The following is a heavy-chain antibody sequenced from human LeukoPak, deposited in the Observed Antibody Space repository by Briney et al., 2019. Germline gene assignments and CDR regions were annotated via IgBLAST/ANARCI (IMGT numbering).Heavy chain of an antibody. D-gene: IGHD3-10*01. V-gene: IGHV3-23*01. J-gene: IGHJ4*02. CDR1: GFTFSSYA. CDR2: ISGSGGST. Sequence: GGSLRLSCAASGFTFSSYAMSWVRQAPGKGLEWVSAISGSGGSTYYADSVKGRFTISRDNSKNTLYLQMNSLRAEDTAVYYCTYYYGSGSYYSLDYWGQGTLVTVSS. CDR3: TYYYGSGSYYSLDY.